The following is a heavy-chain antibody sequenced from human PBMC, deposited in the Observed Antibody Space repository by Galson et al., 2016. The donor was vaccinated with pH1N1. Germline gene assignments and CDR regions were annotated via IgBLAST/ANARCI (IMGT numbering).Heavy chain of an antibody. Sequence: QSGAEVKKSGESLKISCEASGYTFTDYWIGWVRQTPGTALEWIGIIYLRDSDTRYRPSFQGHVTFSADESISSAYLQWSSLKASDSGIYYCAREDPSRFYSHWGQGTLVAVSS. V-gene: IGHV5-51*01. CDR2: IYLRDSDT. J-gene: IGHJ4*02. D-gene: IGHD3-22*01. CDR3: AREDPSRFYSH. CDR1: GYTFTDYW.